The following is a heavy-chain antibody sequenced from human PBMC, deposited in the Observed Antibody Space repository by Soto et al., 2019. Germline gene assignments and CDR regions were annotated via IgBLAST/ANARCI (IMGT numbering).Heavy chain of an antibody. CDR1: GGSISSYY. D-gene: IGHD3-3*01. V-gene: IGHV4-59*01. CDR3: ARDNGYYDFWSGYYHPPREDYYMDV. J-gene: IGHJ6*03. Sequence: SETLSLTCTVSGGSISSYYWSWIRQPPGKGLEWIGYIYYSGSTNYNPSLKSRFTISVDTSKNQFSLKLSSVTAADTAVYYCARDNGYYDFWSGYYHPPREDYYMDVWGKGTTVTVSS. CDR2: IYYSGST.